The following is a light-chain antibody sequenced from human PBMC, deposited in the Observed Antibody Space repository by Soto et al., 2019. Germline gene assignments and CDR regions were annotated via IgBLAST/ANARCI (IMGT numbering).Light chain of an antibody. Sequence: QSVLTQPPSASGSPGQSVTISCTGTSSDVGGYKYVSWYQQHPGKVPKLMIYEVSKRPSGVPDRFSGSKSGNTASLTVSGLQAEDEADYYCSSYTSTRTYVFGTGTKVTVL. CDR1: SSDVGGYKY. CDR2: EVS. J-gene: IGLJ1*01. CDR3: SSYTSTRTYV. V-gene: IGLV2-8*01.